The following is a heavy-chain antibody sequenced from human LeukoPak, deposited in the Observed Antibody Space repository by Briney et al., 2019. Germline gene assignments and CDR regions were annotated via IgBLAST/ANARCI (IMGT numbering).Heavy chain of an antibody. CDR1: GFAFSDSP. V-gene: IGHV3-23*01. CDR3: AEGGNHAPLDY. D-gene: IGHD1-14*01. J-gene: IGHJ4*02. CDR2: ISTSGSDT. Sequence: GGSLRLSCAASGFAFSDSPMTWVRQAPGQGLEWVSAISTSGSDTIYTDSVKDRFTISRDNSKNTLYLQMNSLRAEDTAVYYCAEGGNHAPLDYWGRGTLVTVYS.